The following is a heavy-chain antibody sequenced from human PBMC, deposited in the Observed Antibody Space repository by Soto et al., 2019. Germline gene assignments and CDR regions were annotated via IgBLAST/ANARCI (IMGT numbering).Heavy chain of an antibody. V-gene: IGHV3-66*01. Sequence: EVHLVESGGGLAQPGGSLGLSCAASGFTVSSRYMSWVRQAPGKGLEWVSVIYNDGRVYYADSVKGRFTISRDDSKNTLLLQISSLRVEDTAVYYCAVDSYMAYWGQGTLVTVSS. CDR3: AVDSYMAY. CDR2: IYNDGRV. D-gene: IGHD2-15*01. CDR1: GFTVSSRY. J-gene: IGHJ4*02.